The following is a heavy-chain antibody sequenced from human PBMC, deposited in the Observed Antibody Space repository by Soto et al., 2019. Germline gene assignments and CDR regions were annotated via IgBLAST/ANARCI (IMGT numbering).Heavy chain of an antibody. V-gene: IGHV4-61*08. D-gene: IGHD3-22*01. CDR2: IYHSGTF. Sequence: SETLSLTCAISGGSVGAAGYTWSWIRQPPGGGLEWIGYIYHSGTFLYNPSLKSRVTISADMSRNRFSLRLSSVTAADTAVYYCARHYYYESINWLDPWGQGTLVTVSS. CDR3: ARHYYYESINWLDP. CDR1: GGSVGAAGYT. J-gene: IGHJ5*02.